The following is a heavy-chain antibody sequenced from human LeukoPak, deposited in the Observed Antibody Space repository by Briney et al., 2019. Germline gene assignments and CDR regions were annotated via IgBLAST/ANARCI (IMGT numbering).Heavy chain of an antibody. Sequence: ASVKVSCKASGYTFTSYYMHWVRQAPGQGLEGMGIINPSGGSTSYAQKFQGRVTMTRDTSTSTVYMELSSLRSEDTAVYYCARDYGEVVVPAGSAFDIWGQGTMVTVSS. CDR1: GYTFTSYY. CDR3: ARDYGEVVVPAGSAFDI. V-gene: IGHV1-46*03. D-gene: IGHD2-2*01. J-gene: IGHJ3*02. CDR2: INPSGGST.